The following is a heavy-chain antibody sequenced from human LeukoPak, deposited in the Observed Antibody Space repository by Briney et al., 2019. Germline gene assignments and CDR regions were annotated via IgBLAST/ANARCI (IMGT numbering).Heavy chain of an antibody. D-gene: IGHD3-22*01. CDR1: GFTFSGYS. J-gene: IGHJ4*02. Sequence: GWPLRLSCAASGFTFSGYSMSLVRQAPGNGPEWVSTTSGSGAATDYASSVKGRFTISRDNSKNTLYVQMNSLRAEDTAVYYCAKDRQSRGSLGFDYWGQGALVIVSS. CDR2: TSGSGAAT. CDR3: AKDRQSRGSLGFDY. V-gene: IGHV3-23*01.